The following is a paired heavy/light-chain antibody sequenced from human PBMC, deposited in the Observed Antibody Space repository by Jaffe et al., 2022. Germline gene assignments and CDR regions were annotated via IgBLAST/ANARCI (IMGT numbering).Heavy chain of an antibody. V-gene: IGHV4-4*02. D-gene: IGHD3-22*01. Sequence: QVQLQESGPGLVKPSGTLSLTCAVSGGSISSSNWWSWIRQPPGKGLEWIGEIYHSGSTNYNPSLKSRVTISVDKSKNQFSLKLSSVTAADTAVYYCALERDYYDSSGYYYRGGYYFDYWGQGTLVTVSS. J-gene: IGHJ4*02. CDR1: GGSISSSNW. CDR2: IYHSGST. CDR3: ALERDYYDSSGYYYRGGYYFDY.
Light chain of an antibody. CDR3: CSYAGSYV. CDR2: DVS. J-gene: IGLJ1*01. CDR1: SSDVGGYNY. Sequence: QSALTQPRSVSGSPGQSVTISCTGTSSDVGGYNYVSWYQQHPGKAPKLMIYDVSKRPSGVPDRFSGSKSGNTASLTISGLQAEDEADYYCCSYAGSYVFGTGTKVTVL. V-gene: IGLV2-11*01.